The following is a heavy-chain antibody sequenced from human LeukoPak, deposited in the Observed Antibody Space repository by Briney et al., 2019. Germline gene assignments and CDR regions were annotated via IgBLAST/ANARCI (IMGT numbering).Heavy chain of an antibody. V-gene: IGHV4-39*01. CDR2: ISYTGTT. Sequence: SETLSLTCTVSGGSISSSTYYWGWIRQPPGKGLEWIGSISYTGTTYYKPSLKSRVTISADTSGNQFSLILSSVTAADTAVYFCASVVTPGANAFEIWGQGTMVTVSS. CDR1: GGSISSSTYY. J-gene: IGHJ3*02. D-gene: IGHD2-21*02. CDR3: ASVVTPGANAFEI.